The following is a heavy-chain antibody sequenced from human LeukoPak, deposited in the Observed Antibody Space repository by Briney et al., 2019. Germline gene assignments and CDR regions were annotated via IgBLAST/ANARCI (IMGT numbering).Heavy chain of an antibody. CDR3: ARIAEVRGVYYYMDV. CDR1: GYTFTSYY. J-gene: IGHJ6*03. CDR2: INPSGGST. V-gene: IGHV1-46*01. D-gene: IGHD3-10*01. Sequence: ASVKVSCKASGYTFTSYYMHWVRQAPGQGLEWMGIINPSGGSTSYAQKFQGRVTMTRDMSTSTVYMELSSLRSEDTAVYYCARIAEVRGVYYYMDVWGKGTTVTVSS.